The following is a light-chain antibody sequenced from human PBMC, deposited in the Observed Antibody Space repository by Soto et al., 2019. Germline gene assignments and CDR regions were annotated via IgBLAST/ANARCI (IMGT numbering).Light chain of an antibody. V-gene: IGKV1-5*01. CDR1: QSISSW. CDR2: DAS. CDR3: QQYNSYCTWT. J-gene: IGKJ1*01. Sequence: DIQMTQSPSTLSASVGDRVTITCRASQSISSWLAWYQQKPGKAPKLLIYDASSLESGVPSRFSRSGSGTAVTLPISSLQPDGFPTYYCQQYNSYCTWTFGQGTKVEIK.